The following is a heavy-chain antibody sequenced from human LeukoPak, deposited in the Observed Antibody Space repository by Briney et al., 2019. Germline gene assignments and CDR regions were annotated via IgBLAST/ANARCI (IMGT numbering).Heavy chain of an antibody. CDR2: ISSSSSSI. V-gene: IGHV3-48*02. J-gene: IGHJ4*02. D-gene: IGHD2-21*02. CDR1: GFTLSMYS. CDR3: ARSNYGDSSRYGY. Sequence: GGSLRLSCAASGFTLSMYSMTWVRHPPGKGLEGVSYISSSSSSIQYADSVKGRFTISRDSAKNSLYLQMNSLRDEDTAIYYCARSNYGDSSRYGYWGQGTLVTVSS.